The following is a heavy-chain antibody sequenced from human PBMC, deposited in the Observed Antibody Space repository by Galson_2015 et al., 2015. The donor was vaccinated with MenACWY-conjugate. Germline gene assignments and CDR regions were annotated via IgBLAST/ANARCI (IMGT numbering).Heavy chain of an antibody. D-gene: IGHD3-10*01. Sequence: SLRLSCAASGFTFSNFAMSWVRQAPGKGLECVSVISGSGGSTYYADSVKGRFTISRDNSENTLNLQMTSLRTEDTAVYFCAKDSDVWFGQIDFWGRGALVLVSS. CDR2: ISGSGGST. V-gene: IGHV3-23*01. J-gene: IGHJ4*02. CDR1: GFTFSNFA. CDR3: AKDSDVWFGQIDF.